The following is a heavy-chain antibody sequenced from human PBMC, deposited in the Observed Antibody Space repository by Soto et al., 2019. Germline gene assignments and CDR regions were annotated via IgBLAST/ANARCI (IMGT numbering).Heavy chain of an antibody. D-gene: IGHD2-8*01. J-gene: IGHJ4*02. CDR1: DGYIRNFY. Sequence: SGTLSLTYTVSDGYIRNFYWSWIRQHPGKGLEWIGYISYSGNTNYNPSLKSRVSISVDTSKNQLSLNLTSVTAADTAVYYCARAPMVLSRSYFGSWGQGTPVTVSS. V-gene: IGHV4-59*01. CDR3: ARAPMVLSRSYFGS. CDR2: ISYSGNT.